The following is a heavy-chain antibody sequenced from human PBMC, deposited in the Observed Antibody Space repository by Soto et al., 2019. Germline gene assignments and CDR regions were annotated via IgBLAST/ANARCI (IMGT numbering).Heavy chain of an antibody. D-gene: IGHD3-22*01. Sequence: SVKVSCRSSACTFSVEVIMCVRQAPRQGLEWMGGIIPIFGTANYAQKFQGRVTVNADESTSTAYMELSSLRSEDTAVYYCARGQNYDNPFEEYYLDYCGQGTLVTVS. CDR3: ARGQNYDNPFEEYYLDY. J-gene: IGHJ4*02. CDR2: IIPIFGTA. V-gene: IGHV1-69*13. CDR1: ACTFSVEV.